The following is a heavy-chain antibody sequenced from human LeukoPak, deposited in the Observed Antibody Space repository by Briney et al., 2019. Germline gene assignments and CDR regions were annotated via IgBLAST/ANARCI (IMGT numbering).Heavy chain of an antibody. CDR2: IYSGGST. V-gene: IGHV3-66*01. CDR3: AREVRARDLYYYYAMDV. CDR1: GFTVSNNY. J-gene: IGHJ6*02. Sequence: PGGSLRLSCAASGFTVSNNYMSWVRQAPGKGLEWVSVIYSGGSTYYADYVKGRFTISRDNSKNTLYLQMNNLRAEDTAVYYCAREVRARDLYYYYAMDVWGQGTTVTVSS. D-gene: IGHD2-2*01.